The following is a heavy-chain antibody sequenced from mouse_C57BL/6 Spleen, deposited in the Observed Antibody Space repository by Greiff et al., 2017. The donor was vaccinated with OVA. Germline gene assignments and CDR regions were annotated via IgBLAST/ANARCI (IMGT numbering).Heavy chain of an antibody. V-gene: IGHV1-22*01. D-gene: IGHD2-4*01. CDR2: INPNNGGT. CDR3: ARFYYDYAGFDY. Sequence: VQLQQSGPELVKPGASVKMSCKASGYTFTDYNMHWVKQSHGKSLEWIGYINPNNGGTRYNQKFKGKATLTVNKSASTDYMELRSLTSEDSSVYYCARFYYDYAGFDYWGQGTTLTVSS. J-gene: IGHJ2*01. CDR1: GYTFTDYN.